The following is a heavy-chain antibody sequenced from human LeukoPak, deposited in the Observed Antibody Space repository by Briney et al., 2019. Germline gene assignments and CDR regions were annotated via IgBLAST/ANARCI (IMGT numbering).Heavy chain of an antibody. CDR3: ARDGMVRGVIIWDAFDI. CDR1: GFTFSSYS. V-gene: IGHV3-48*02. Sequence: GGSLRLSCAASGFTFSSYSMNWGRQAPGKGLGWVSYISSSSSTIYYADSVKGRFTISRDNAKNSLYLQMNSLRDEDTAVYYCARDGMVRGVIIWDAFDIWGQGTMVTVSS. D-gene: IGHD3-10*01. CDR2: ISSSSSTI. J-gene: IGHJ3*02.